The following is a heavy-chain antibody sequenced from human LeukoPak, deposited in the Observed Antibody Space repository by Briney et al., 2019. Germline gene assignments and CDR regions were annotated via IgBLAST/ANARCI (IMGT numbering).Heavy chain of an antibody. CDR1: GFTFSDYY. V-gene: IGHV3-11*06. J-gene: IGHJ4*02. Sequence: GGSLRLSCAASGFTFSDYYMSWIRQAPGKGLEWVSYISSSSSYTNYADSVKGRFTISRDNAKNSLYLQMNSLRAEDTAVYYCARPKNTGGVFDYWGQGTLVTVSS. D-gene: IGHD2-8*01. CDR3: ARPKNTGGVFDY. CDR2: ISSSSSYT.